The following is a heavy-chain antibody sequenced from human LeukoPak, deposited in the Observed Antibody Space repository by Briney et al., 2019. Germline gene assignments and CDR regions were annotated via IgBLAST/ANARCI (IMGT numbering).Heavy chain of an antibody. D-gene: IGHD3-22*01. CDR2: ISSSSTYL. CDR1: GFTFSTYS. Sequence: GGSLRLSCAASGFTFSTYSMNWVRQAPGKGLEWVSSISSSSTYLYCADPVKGRFTISRDNAKNSLYLQMNSLRAEDTAVYYCTKTIDGYLLGYFDHWGQGTLVTVVS. CDR3: TKTIDGYLLGYFDH. V-gene: IGHV3-21*01. J-gene: IGHJ4*02.